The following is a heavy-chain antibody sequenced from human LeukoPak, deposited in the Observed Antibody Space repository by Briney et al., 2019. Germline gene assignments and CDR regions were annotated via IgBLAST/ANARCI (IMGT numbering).Heavy chain of an antibody. CDR2: IYYSGST. Sequence: SETLSLTCTVSGGSISSGGYYWSWIGQHPGKGLEWIVYIYYSGSTYYNPSLKSRVTISVDTSKNQFSLKLSSVTAADTAVYYCARDLYGSGSSSNNWFDPWGQGTLVTVSS. CDR1: GGSISSGGYY. D-gene: IGHD3-10*01. V-gene: IGHV4-31*03. J-gene: IGHJ5*02. CDR3: ARDLYGSGSSSNNWFDP.